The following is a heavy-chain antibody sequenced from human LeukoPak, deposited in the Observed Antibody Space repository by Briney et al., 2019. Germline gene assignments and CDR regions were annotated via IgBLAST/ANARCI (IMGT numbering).Heavy chain of an antibody. V-gene: IGHV5-51*01. CDR3: ARHIRGGGSGTYYNIMDY. CDR1: GYSFTSYS. Sequence: GESLKISCKASGYSFTSYSIGWVRQMPGKGLEWMGIIHPGDSDTRYSPSFQGQVTISADKSITTAYLQWSSLKASDTAMYYCARHIRGGGSGTYYNIMDYWGQGTLVTVSS. D-gene: IGHD3-10*01. CDR2: IHPGDSDT. J-gene: IGHJ4*02.